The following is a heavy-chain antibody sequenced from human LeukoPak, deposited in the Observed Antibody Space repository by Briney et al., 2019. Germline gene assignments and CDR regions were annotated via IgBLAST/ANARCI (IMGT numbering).Heavy chain of an antibody. Sequence: ASVKVSCKASGYTFTSNYIHWARQAPGQRLEWMGVINPSGGRTSYAQKFQGRVTMTRDMSTSTVYMELSSLRPEDTAVYYCARDPKDDTSGYYYFDYWGQGTLVTVSS. CDR2: INPSGGRT. CDR3: ARDPKDDTSGYYYFDY. CDR1: GYTFTSNY. D-gene: IGHD3-22*01. J-gene: IGHJ4*02. V-gene: IGHV1-46*01.